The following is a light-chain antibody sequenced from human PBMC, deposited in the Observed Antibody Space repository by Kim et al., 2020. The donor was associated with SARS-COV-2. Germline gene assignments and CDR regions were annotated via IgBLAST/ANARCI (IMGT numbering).Light chain of an antibody. J-gene: IGKJ1*01. V-gene: IGKV1-5*03. CDR2: KAS. CDR3: HQYDSYPRT. Sequence: DIQLTQSPSTLSASVGDRVTITCRASQSISSLLAWYQQKPGKAPNLLIYKASSLESGVPSRFSGSGSGTEFTLTISSLQPDDSATYYCHQYDSYPRTFGQGTKVDIK. CDR1: QSISSL.